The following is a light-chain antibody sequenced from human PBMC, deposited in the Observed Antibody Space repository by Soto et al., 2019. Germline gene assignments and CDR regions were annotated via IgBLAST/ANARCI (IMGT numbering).Light chain of an antibody. Sequence: EIVLTQSPGTLSLSPGDRATLSCRAIESISSKSLAWYQQKPGQAPRLLSYGTFNRATGIPDRFSGSGSGTDFTLTISRLEPEDFAVYFCQQYGSSPYTFGQGTKLEI. CDR3: QQYGSSPYT. CDR1: ESISSKS. J-gene: IGKJ2*01. V-gene: IGKV3-20*01. CDR2: GTF.